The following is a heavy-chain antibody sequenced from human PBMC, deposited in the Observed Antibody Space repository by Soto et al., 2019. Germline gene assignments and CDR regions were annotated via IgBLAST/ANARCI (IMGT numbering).Heavy chain of an antibody. CDR2: IYYSGST. Sequence: QVQLQESGPGLVKPSQTLSLTCTVSGGSISSGGYYWSWIRQHPGKGLEWIGYIYYSGSTYYNPSLKSRVXXSXDXXKHQFSLKLSSVTAADTAVYYCAREPYYYGSGMDVWGQGTTVTVSS. CDR3: AREPYYYGSGMDV. D-gene: IGHD3-10*01. CDR1: GGSISSGGYY. V-gene: IGHV4-31*03. J-gene: IGHJ6*02.